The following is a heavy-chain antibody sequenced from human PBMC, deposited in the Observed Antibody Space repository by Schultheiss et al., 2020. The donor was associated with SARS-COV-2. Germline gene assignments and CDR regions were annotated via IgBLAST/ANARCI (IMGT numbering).Heavy chain of an antibody. CDR1: GFTFSSYD. CDR3: ARDRAYSDYYYYYMDV. Sequence: GGSLRLSCAASGFTFSSYDMHWVRQATGKGLEWVSAIGTAGDTYYPGSVKGRFTISRENAKNSLYLQMNSLRAGDTAVYYCARDRAYSDYYYYYMDVWGKGTTVTVSS. J-gene: IGHJ6*03. CDR2: IGTAGDT. D-gene: IGHD4-11*01. V-gene: IGHV3-13*01.